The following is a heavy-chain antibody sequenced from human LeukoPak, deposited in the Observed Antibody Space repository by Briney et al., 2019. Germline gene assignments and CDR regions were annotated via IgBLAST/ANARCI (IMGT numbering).Heavy chain of an antibody. D-gene: IGHD4-17*01. V-gene: IGHV3-30-3*01. CDR1: GFTFSAYA. Sequence: GGSLRLSCAASGFTFSAYAMHWVRQAPGKGLEWVAVISFDGGNKYSADSVKGRFTVSRDNSKNTLDLQMNSLRAEDTALYYCARELSTVTPAYQYYGMDVWGQGTTVTVSS. CDR2: ISFDGGNK. CDR3: ARELSTVTPAYQYYGMDV. J-gene: IGHJ6*02.